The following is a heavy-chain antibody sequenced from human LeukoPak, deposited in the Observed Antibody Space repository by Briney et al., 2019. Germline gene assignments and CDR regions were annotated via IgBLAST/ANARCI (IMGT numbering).Heavy chain of an antibody. Sequence: ASVKVSCKASGYTFSTYYMHWVRQAPGQGLDWMGIISPSGDSATYAQKFQGRVTITRNTSISTAYMELSSLRSEDTAVYYCARGSDLRYYYYMDVWGKGTTVTVSS. CDR1: GYTFSTYY. CDR3: ARGSDLRYYYYMDV. V-gene: IGHV1-46*01. J-gene: IGHJ6*03. D-gene: IGHD5/OR15-5a*01. CDR2: ISPSGDSA.